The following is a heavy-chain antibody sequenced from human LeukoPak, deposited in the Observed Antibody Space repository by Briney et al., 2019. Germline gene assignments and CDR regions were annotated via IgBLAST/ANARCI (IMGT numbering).Heavy chain of an antibody. V-gene: IGHV1-24*01. CDR2: FDPEDGET. D-gene: IGHD2-15*01. J-gene: IGHJ3*02. CDR1: GYTLTELS. Sequence: ASVKVSCKVSGYTLTELSMHWVRQAPGKGLEWMGGFDPEDGETIYAQKFQGRVTMTEDTSTDTAYMELSSLRSEDTAVYYCATDPIVVGARPDAFDIWGQGTMVTVSS. CDR3: ATDPIVVGARPDAFDI.